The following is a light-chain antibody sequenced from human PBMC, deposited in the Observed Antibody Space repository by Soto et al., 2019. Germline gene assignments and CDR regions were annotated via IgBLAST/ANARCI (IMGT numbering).Light chain of an antibody. CDR1: NGSRNY. Sequence: SLSASVGDSVSISYRTMNGSRNYLAWYQQKPGKAPRLLIYAASSRHTGIPARFSGSGSGTEFTLTIDSLQSEDFAVYYCQQFGDWPPTFGQGTKVDIK. CDR3: QQFGDWPPT. J-gene: IGKJ1*01. V-gene: IGKV1-6*01. CDR2: AAS.